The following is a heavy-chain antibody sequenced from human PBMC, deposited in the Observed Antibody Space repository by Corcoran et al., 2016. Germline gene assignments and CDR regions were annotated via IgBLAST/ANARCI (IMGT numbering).Heavy chain of an antibody. CDR3: ARVAGYYDSSGYYYPTGGYFDY. J-gene: IGHJ4*02. Sequence: QVQLVQSGAEVKKPGASVKVSCKASGYTFTSYYMHWVRQAPGQGLEWMGIINPSGGSTSYAQKFQGRVTMTRDTSTSTVYMELSSLSSEETAVDYCARVAGYYDSSGYYYPTGGYFDYWGQGTLVTVSS. V-gene: IGHV1-46*01. CDR1: GYTFTSYY. D-gene: IGHD3-22*01. CDR2: INPSGGST.